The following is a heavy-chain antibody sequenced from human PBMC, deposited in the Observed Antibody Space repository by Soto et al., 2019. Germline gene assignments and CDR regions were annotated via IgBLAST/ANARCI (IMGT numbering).Heavy chain of an antibody. D-gene: IGHD2-21*02. Sequence: HPGGSLRLSCAASGFNFSNHWMHWVRQRPAEGLVWVSRITSDGKSKAYAESVKGRFAISRDNAKNTLYLQMNGLTAEDTAVYYCARESGDWPLNWFDPWGRGTLVTVSS. V-gene: IGHV3-74*01. CDR1: GFNFSNHW. CDR2: ITSDGKSK. J-gene: IGHJ5*02. CDR3: ARESGDWPLNWFDP.